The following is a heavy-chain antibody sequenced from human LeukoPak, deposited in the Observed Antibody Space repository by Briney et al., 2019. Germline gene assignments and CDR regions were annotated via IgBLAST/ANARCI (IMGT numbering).Heavy chain of an antibody. CDR3: ARGGHSDY. Sequence: SQTLSLTCTVSGGSISSGGYYWSWIRQPPGKGLEWIGYIYHSGSTYYNPSLKSRVTISVDRSKNQFSLKLSSVTAADTAVYYCARGGHSDYWGQGTLVTVSS. CDR1: GGSISSGGYY. J-gene: IGHJ4*02. V-gene: IGHV4-30-2*01. CDR2: IYHSGST.